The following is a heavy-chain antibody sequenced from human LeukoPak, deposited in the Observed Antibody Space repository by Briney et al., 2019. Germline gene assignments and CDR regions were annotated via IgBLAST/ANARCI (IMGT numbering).Heavy chain of an antibody. V-gene: IGHV3-21*01. CDR3: ARDLYYDSSGYYCDY. Sequence: GGSLRLSCAASGFTFSNAWMNWVRQAPGKGLEWVSSISSSSSYIYYADSVKGRFTISRDNAKNSLYLQMNSLRAEDTAVYYCARDLYYDSSGYYCDYWGQGTLVTVSS. CDR2: ISSSSSYI. J-gene: IGHJ4*02. CDR1: GFTFSNAW. D-gene: IGHD3-22*01.